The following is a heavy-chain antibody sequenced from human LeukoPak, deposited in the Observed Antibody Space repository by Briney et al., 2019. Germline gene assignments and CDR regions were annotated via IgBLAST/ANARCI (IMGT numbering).Heavy chain of an antibody. D-gene: IGHD1-14*01. CDR3: VKDNPLDY. CDR2: ISSSSSYI. J-gene: IGHJ4*02. V-gene: IGHV3-21*01. Sequence: GGSLRLSCAASGFTFSSYSMNWVRQAPGKGLEWVSSISSSSSYIYYTDSLKGRFTISRDNAKNSLYLQMNSLRAEDTAVYYCVKDNPLDYWGQGTLVIVFS. CDR1: GFTFSSYS.